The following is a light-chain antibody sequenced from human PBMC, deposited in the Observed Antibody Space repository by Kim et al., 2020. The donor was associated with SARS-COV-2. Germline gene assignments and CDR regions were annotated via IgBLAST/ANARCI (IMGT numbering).Light chain of an antibody. J-gene: IGLJ2*01. CDR2: DVS. CDR3: CSYAGSYTVV. Sequence: QSALTQPRSVSGSPGQSVTISCTGTSSDVGGYNYVSWYQQHPGKAPKLMIYDVSKRPSGVPDRFSGSKSGNTASLTISGLQGEDEAEYYCCSYAGSYTVVFGGGTQLTVL. V-gene: IGLV2-11*01. CDR1: SSDVGGYNY.